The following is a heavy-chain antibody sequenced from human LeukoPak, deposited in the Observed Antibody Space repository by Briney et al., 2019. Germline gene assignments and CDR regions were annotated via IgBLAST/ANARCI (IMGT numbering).Heavy chain of an antibody. D-gene: IGHD1-26*01. CDR3: ARIGGSGGRRLYYFDY. J-gene: IGHJ4*02. CDR2: ISSSGSTI. V-gene: IGHV3-11*01. Sequence: GGSLRLSCAASGFSFTDYYMSWIRRAPGKGLQRVSYISSSGSTIYYVDSVKGRFTISRDNAKNSLYLQMDSLRAEDTAVYYCARIGGSGGRRLYYFDYWGQGTLVTVSS. CDR1: GFSFTDYY.